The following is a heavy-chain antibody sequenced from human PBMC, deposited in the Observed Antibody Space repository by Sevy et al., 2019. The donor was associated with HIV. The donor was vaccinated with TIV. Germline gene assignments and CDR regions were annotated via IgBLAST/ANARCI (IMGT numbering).Heavy chain of an antibody. Sequence: SETLSLTCTVSGGSISSSSYYWGWIRQPPGKGLEWIGSIYYSGSTYYNPSLKSRVTISVDTSKNQFSLKLSSVTAADTAVYYCARHSGYYYYYYMDVWGKGTTVTVSS. CDR2: IYYSGST. CDR3: ARHSGYYYYYYMDV. J-gene: IGHJ6*03. CDR1: GGSISSSSYY. V-gene: IGHV4-39*01.